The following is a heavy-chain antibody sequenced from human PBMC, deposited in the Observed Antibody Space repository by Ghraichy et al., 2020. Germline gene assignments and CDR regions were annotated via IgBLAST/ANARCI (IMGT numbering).Heavy chain of an antibody. CDR3: NSDSSVGPEGY. CDR2: IRSKAYGGTT. CDR1: GFTFGDYA. D-gene: IGHD3-22*01. Sequence: GGSLRLSCTASGFTFGDYAMSWVRQAPGKGLEWVGFIRSKAYGGTTEYAASVKGRFTISRDDSKSIAYLQMNSLKTEDTAVYYCNSDSSVGPEGYWGQGTLVTVSS. J-gene: IGHJ4*02. V-gene: IGHV3-49*04.